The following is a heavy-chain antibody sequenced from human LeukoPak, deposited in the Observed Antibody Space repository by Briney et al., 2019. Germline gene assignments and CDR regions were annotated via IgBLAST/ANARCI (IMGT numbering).Heavy chain of an antibody. CDR1: GFTFSSYG. CDR2: IRYDGNDK. V-gene: IGHV3-30*02. D-gene: IGHD2-8*01. CDR3: AKRGLSVNGYDY. Sequence: GGSLRLSCAASGFTFSSYGMHWVRQAPGEGLEWVTLIRYDGNDKYYAESVKGRFTISRDNSKNTMYLEMNSLRAEDTAVYYCAKRGLSVNGYDYWGQGTPVTVSS. J-gene: IGHJ4*02.